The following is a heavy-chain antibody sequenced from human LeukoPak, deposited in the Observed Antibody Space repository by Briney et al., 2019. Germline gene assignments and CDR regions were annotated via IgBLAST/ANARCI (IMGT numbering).Heavy chain of an antibody. V-gene: IGHV3-23*01. CDR1: GFTFGSYA. J-gene: IGHJ3*02. CDR3: ARDPSSGWYHAFDI. Sequence: GGSLRLSCAASGFTFGSYAMSWVRQAPGKGLEWVSAISGSGGSKYYADSVKGRFTISRDNSKNTLYLQMNSLRAEDTAVYYCARDPSSGWYHAFDIWGQGTMVTVSS. CDR2: ISGSGGSK. D-gene: IGHD6-19*01.